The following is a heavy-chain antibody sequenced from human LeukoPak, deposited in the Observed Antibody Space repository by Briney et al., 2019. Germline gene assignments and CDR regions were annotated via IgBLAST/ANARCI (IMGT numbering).Heavy chain of an antibody. J-gene: IGHJ3*02. CDR1: GYSISSGYY. V-gene: IGHV4-38-2*01. Sequence: SETLSLTCAVSGYSISSGYYWGWIRQPPGKGLEWIGSIYRSGSTYYNPSLKSRVTISVDTSKNQFSLKLSSVTAADTAVYYCARPRYYYDSSGSEYAFDIWGQGTMVTVSS. CDR3: ARPRYYYDSSGSEYAFDI. D-gene: IGHD3-22*01. CDR2: IYRSGST.